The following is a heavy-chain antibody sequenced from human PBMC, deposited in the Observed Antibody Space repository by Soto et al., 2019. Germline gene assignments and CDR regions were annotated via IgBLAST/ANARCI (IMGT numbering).Heavy chain of an antibody. CDR1: GYTFTSYG. V-gene: IGHV1-18*01. D-gene: IGHD3-22*01. CDR3: ARSYRYYYDSSGYPPPDY. Sequence: ASVKVSCQASGYTFTSYGISWVRQAPGQGLEWMGWISAYNGNTNYAQKLQGRVTMTTDTSTSTAYMELRSLRSDDTAVYYCARSYRYYYDSSGYPPPDYWGQGTLVTVS. J-gene: IGHJ4*02. CDR2: ISAYNGNT.